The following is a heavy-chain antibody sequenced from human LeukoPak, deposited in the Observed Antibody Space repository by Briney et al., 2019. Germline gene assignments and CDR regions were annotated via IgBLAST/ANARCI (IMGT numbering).Heavy chain of an antibody. Sequence: PSETLSLTCTVSGGSISSSSYYWGWIRQPPGKGLEWIGSIYYSGSTYYNPSLKSRVTISVDTSKNQFSLKLSSVTAADTAVYYCARLVNYDYVWGSYRYIDYWGQGTLVTVSS. J-gene: IGHJ4*02. CDR2: IYYSGST. CDR1: GGSISSSSYY. D-gene: IGHD3-16*02. V-gene: IGHV4-39*07. CDR3: ARLVNYDYVWGSYRYIDY.